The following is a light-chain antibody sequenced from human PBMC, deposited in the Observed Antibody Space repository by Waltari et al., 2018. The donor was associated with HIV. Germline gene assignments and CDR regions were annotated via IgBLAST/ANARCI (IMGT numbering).Light chain of an antibody. CDR2: RNN. CDR1: SSNIGSNY. CDR3: AAWDDSLLYV. Sequence: QSVLTQPPSASGTPGQRVTISCSGSSSNIGSNYVYWYQQLPGTAPKLLLYRNNQRPSGVHDRFSGSKSGTSAVLTISGVRSEDEADYYCAAWDDSLLYVFGTGTKVTVL. J-gene: IGLJ1*01. V-gene: IGLV1-47*01.